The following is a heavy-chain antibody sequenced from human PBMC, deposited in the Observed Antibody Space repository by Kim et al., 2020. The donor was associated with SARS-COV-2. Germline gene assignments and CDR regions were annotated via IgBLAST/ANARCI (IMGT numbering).Heavy chain of an antibody. J-gene: IGHJ4*02. V-gene: IGHV3-72*01. Sequence: ASVKGRFTISRDDSKNSVYLQMNSLKTEDTAVYYCARSFSSSGGFRRFDYWGQGTLVSVSS. CDR3: ARSFSSSGGFRRFDY. D-gene: IGHD6-19*01.